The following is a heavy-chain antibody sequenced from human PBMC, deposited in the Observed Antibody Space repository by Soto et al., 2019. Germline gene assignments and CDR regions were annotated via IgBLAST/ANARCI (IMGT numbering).Heavy chain of an antibody. D-gene: IGHD3-3*01. J-gene: IGHJ3*02. V-gene: IGHV3-48*01. CDR3: ARGSTIFGVVIPGHAFDS. CDR2: ISSSSSTI. Sequence: EVQLVESGGGLVQPGGSLRLSCAASGFTFSSYSMNWVRQAPGKGLEWVSYISSSSSTIYYADSVKGRFTISRDNAKKSLYLQMSSLRAEDTAVYYCARGSTIFGVVIPGHAFDSWGQGTMVTVSS. CDR1: GFTFSSYS.